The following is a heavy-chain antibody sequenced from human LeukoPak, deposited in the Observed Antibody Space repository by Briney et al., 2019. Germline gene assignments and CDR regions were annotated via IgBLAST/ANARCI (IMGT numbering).Heavy chain of an antibody. D-gene: IGHD3-22*01. V-gene: IGHV4-31*03. J-gene: IGHJ4*02. Sequence: SETLSLTCNVSGGFISIGRYYWGWIRQHPGKGLECIGYIYHSGSTYYNPSLKSRFTISLGTSKNQFSLKLSSVTAADTAVYYCARLSSSGDAAWLDYWGQGTLVTVSS. CDR2: IYHSGST. CDR3: ARLSSSGDAAWLDY. CDR1: GGFISIGRYY.